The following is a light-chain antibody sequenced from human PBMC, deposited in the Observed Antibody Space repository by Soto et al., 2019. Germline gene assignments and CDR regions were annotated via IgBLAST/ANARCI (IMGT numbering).Light chain of an antibody. J-gene: IGKJ1*01. CDR1: QGIATG. CDR2: DAS. CDR3: QQYNNWPPWT. Sequence: IHLTHSPSSLSASIRYTVSITCRSSQGIATGLAWYQQKPGAPPRLLIYDASILQRGVPSRFSGSGSGTDFTLTISSLQSEDFAVYYCQQYNNWPPWTFGPGTKVDIK. V-gene: IGKV1D-13*01.